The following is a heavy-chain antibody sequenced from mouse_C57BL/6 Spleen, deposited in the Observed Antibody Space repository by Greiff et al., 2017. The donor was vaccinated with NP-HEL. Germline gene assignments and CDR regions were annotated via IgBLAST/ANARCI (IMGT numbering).Heavy chain of an antibody. D-gene: IGHD1-1*01. J-gene: IGHJ1*03. V-gene: IGHV1-81*01. CDR2: IYPRSGNT. CDR3: ARKKVGARGAIDD. Sequence: QVQLLQSGADLARPGASVKLSCKASGFTFTSYCISWVKQRTGQGLEWIGEIYPRSGNTYYNDNVKGRFTLSADNSTSTVYMELRSLTSEDTAIYYCARKKVGARGAIDDWGTGTTVTVSS. CDR1: GFTFTSYC.